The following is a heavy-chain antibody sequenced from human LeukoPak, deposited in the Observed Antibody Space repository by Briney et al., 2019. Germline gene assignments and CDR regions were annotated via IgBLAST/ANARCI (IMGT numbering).Heavy chain of an antibody. D-gene: IGHD2-21*02. V-gene: IGHV4-38-2*02. CDR2: LYHSGST. J-gene: IGHJ4*02. CDR1: GYSISSGYY. CDR3: ARDLASCAGDCYSDGFDY. Sequence: SETLSLTCTVSGYSISSGYYWGWIRQPPGKGLECIGSLYHSGSTYSNPSLRSRFTISVDTSKNQFSLKLSSVTAADTAVYYCARDLASCAGDCYSDGFDYWGQGALVTVSS.